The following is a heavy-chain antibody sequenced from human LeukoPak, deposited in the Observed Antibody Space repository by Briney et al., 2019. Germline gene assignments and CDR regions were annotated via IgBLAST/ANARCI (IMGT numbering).Heavy chain of an antibody. J-gene: IGHJ6*03. V-gene: IGHV3-21*01. CDR2: ISSSSSYI. CDR1: GFTVTNNF. CDR3: ARGVAARLYYMDV. D-gene: IGHD6-6*01. Sequence: GGSLRLSCVASGFTVTNNFMTWVRQAPGKGLEWVSSISSSSSYIYYADSVKGRFTISRDNAKNSLYLQMNSLRAEDTAVYYCARGVAARLYYMDVWGKGTTVTVSS.